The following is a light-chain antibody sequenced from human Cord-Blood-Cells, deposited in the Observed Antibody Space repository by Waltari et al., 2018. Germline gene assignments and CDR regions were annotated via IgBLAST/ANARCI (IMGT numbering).Light chain of an antibody. V-gene: IGLV2-14*01. CDR2: DVS. CDR3: SSYTSSSTLV. Sequence: QSALTQPASVSGSPGPSITISCTGTSSDVGGYNYVSWSQQPPGKAPKLMIYDVSNRPSGVSNRFSGSKSGNTASLTISGLQAEDEADYYCSSYTSSSTLVFGGGTKLTVL. CDR1: SSDVGGYNY. J-gene: IGLJ2*01.